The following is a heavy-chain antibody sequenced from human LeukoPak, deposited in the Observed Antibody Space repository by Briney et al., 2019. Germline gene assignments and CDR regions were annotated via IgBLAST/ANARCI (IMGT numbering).Heavy chain of an antibody. CDR2: IIPIFGTA. V-gene: IGHV1-69*13. CDR1: GGTFSSYA. D-gene: IGHD1-26*01. Sequence: ASVKVSCKASGGTFSSYAISWVRQAPGQGLEWMGGIIPIFGTANYAQKFQGRVTITADESTSTAYMELSSLRSEDTAVYYCATPYANGGSYTSRYYYYGMDVWGQGTTVTVSS. CDR3: ATPYANGGSYTSRYYYYGMDV. J-gene: IGHJ6*02.